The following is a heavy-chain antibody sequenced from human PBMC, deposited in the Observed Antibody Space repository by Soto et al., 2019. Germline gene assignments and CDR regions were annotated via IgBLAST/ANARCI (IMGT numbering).Heavy chain of an antibody. CDR1: VFTFISYA. CDR2: ISGSGGST. V-gene: IGHV3-23*01. D-gene: IGHD6-19*01. Sequence: GWSLRLSCASSVFTFISYAMRWVRQAPGKGLEWVSAISGSGGSTYYADSVKGRFTISRDNSKNTLYLQMNSLRAEDTAVYYCAKDSYSSGWYEREDAFDIWGQGTMVTVSS. CDR3: AKDSYSSGWYEREDAFDI. J-gene: IGHJ3*02.